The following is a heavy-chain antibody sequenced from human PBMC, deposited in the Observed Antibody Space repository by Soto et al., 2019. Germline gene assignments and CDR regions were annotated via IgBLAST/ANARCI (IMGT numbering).Heavy chain of an antibody. Sequence: QITLKESGPTLVKPTQTLTLTCTYSGFSIRTTGVGVGWIRQPPGQALEWLGIFYWDDDKRYSPSLKNRLTLTNDISKSQVALTMTNMDPVDTATYYCAHAWGLPFDYWGQGTLVIVSS. CDR3: AHAWGLPFDY. CDR1: GFSIRTTGVG. D-gene: IGHD3-16*01. J-gene: IGHJ4*02. CDR2: FYWDDDK. V-gene: IGHV2-5*02.